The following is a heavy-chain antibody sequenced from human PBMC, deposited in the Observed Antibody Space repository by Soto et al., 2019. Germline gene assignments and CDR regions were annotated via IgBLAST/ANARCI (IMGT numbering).Heavy chain of an antibody. Sequence: QVQLVQSGAEVKKPGPSVKVSCKASGYTFTSYAMHWVRQAPGQRLEWMGWINAGNGNTKYSQRFQGRDTITRDTYVSTAYRELISLRAEDTAVYYCEGGDSDSSGCDYWGQGSLVVVSS. CDR3: EGGDSDSSGCDY. CDR2: INAGNGNT. J-gene: IGHJ4*02. D-gene: IGHD3-22*01. V-gene: IGHV1-3*01. CDR1: GYTFTSYA.